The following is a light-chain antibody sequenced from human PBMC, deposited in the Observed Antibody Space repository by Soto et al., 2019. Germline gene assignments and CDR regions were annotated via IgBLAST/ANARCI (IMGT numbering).Light chain of an antibody. CDR3: QHRSNWPLT. Sequence: IGLTQSPGTLSLSPGERATLSCRASQSVASYLAWYHQKPGQAPRLLIYDASNRATGVPARFSGSGSGTDFTLTIGSLEPEDFALYYCQHRSNWPLTFGGGTKVDIK. CDR2: DAS. J-gene: IGKJ4*01. CDR1: QSVASY. V-gene: IGKV3-11*01.